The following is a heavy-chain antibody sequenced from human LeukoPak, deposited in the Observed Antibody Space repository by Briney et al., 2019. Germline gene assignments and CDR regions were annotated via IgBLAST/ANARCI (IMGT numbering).Heavy chain of an antibody. CDR2: IYTSGST. V-gene: IGHV4-4*07. D-gene: IGHD6-6*01. J-gene: IGHJ5*02. CDR1: GGSISSYY. Sequence: SETLPLTCTVSGGSISSYYWSWIRQPAGKGLEWIGRIYTSGSTKYNPSLKSRVTMSVDTSKNQFSLKLGSVTAADTAVYYCARGRPYQLLSYWFDPWGQGTLVTVSS. CDR3: ARGRPYQLLSYWFDP.